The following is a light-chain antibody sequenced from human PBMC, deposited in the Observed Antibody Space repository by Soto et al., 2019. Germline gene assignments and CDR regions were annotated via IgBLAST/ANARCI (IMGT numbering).Light chain of an antibody. Sequence: DIVMTQSPATLSVSPGERAPLSCRASQNVRNNLAWYQQKPGQAPRLLIYDASTRATGIPDRFSGSGSGTDFTLTISSLQPEDFATYYCQQLNSYLITFGQGTRLEIK. V-gene: IGKV3D-15*01. J-gene: IGKJ5*01. CDR1: QNVRNN. CDR3: QQLNSYLIT. CDR2: DAS.